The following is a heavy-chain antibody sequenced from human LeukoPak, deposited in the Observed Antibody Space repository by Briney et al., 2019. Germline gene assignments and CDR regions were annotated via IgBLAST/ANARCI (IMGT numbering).Heavy chain of an antibody. CDR3: AKGEWFGDPSGFDY. Sequence: GGSLRLSCAASGFTFSSYGMHWVRQAPGKGLEWVAFIRYDGSNKYYADSVKGRFTISRDNSKNTLYLQMNSLRVEDTAVYYCAKGEWFGDPSGFDYWGQGTLVTVSS. D-gene: IGHD3-10*01. CDR1: GFTFSSYG. CDR2: IRYDGSNK. J-gene: IGHJ4*02. V-gene: IGHV3-30*02.